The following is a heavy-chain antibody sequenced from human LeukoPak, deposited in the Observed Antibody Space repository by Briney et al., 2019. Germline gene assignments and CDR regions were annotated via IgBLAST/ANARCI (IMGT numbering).Heavy chain of an antibody. CDR3: ARVSQLWLNGMDV. D-gene: IGHD5-18*01. J-gene: IGHJ6*02. Sequence: PSETLSLTCTVSGGSISSYYWSWIRQPPGKGLEWIGYIYYSGSTNYNPSLKSRVTISVDTSKNQFSLKLSSVTAADTAVYYCARVSQLWLNGMDVWGQGTTVTASS. CDR1: GGSISSYY. CDR2: IYYSGST. V-gene: IGHV4-59*01.